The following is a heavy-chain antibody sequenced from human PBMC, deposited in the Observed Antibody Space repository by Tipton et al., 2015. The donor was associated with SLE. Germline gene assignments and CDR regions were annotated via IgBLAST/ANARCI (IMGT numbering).Heavy chain of an antibody. V-gene: IGHV4-59*11. D-gene: IGHD1-7*01. CDR3: ARLDGITGTTGDY. CDR2: IYYSGST. CDR1: GGSISSHY. Sequence: LRLSCTVSGGSISSHYWSWIRQPPGKGLEWIGYIYYSGSTNYNPSLKSRVTISVDTSKNQFSLKLSSVTAADTAVYYCARLDGITGTTGDYWGQGTLVTVSS. J-gene: IGHJ4*02.